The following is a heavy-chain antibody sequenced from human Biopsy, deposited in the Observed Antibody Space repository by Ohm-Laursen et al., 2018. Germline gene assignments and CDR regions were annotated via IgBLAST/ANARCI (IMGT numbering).Heavy chain of an antibody. CDR3: ARDSSRRAREGGMDV. CDR1: GFSVSSYD. J-gene: IGHJ6*02. D-gene: IGHD6-6*01. Sequence: SLRLSCTAPGFSVSSYDMNWVRQAPGKGLEWISYISETSSHIYDADSVRGRFTVARGIAKNSLYLQLNSLRVEGTAVYYCARDSSRRAREGGMDVWGQGTTVTVSS. CDR2: ISETSSHI. V-gene: IGHV3-21*01.